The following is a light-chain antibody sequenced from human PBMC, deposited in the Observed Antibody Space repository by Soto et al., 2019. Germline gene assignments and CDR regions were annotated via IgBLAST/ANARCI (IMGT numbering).Light chain of an antibody. J-gene: IGKJ1*01. CDR3: QHYGSTPWS. CDR1: QSVSSTY. CDR2: GAS. Sequence: EVVLTQSPGTLSLSPGERATLSCRASQSVSSTYLAWYQQRPGRAPRLLIYGASTRATDIPDRISGSGSGTDFTLTVSRLETEEFAVYYCQHYGSTPWSFGQGTKVEIK. V-gene: IGKV3-20*01.